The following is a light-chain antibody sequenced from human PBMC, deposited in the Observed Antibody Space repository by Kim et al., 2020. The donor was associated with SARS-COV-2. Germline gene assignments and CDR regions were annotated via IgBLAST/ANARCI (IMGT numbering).Light chain of an antibody. J-gene: IGLJ1*01. Sequence: QSALTQPASVSGSPGQSITISCTGTSSVVGGYNYVSWYQQHPGKAPKLMIYDVSNRPSGVSNRFSGSKSGNTASLTISGLQAEDEADYYCSSYTSSSTLGVFGRDQGHRP. CDR2: DVS. CDR1: SSVVGGYNY. CDR3: SSYTSSSTLGV. V-gene: IGLV2-14*03.